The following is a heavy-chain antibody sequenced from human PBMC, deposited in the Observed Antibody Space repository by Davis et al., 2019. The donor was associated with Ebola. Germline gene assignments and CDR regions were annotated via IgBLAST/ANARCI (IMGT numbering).Heavy chain of an antibody. Sequence: GESLKISCAASGFTVSNFYMSWVRQAPGKGLEWVSVIHNGGSTYYANSVEGRFTISRDTSKNTLFLQMHSLRAEDTAVYFCARDAPKDIVGPTVYGMDVWGKGTTVTVSS. CDR2: IHNGGST. CDR1: GFTVSNFY. J-gene: IGHJ6*04. CDR3: ARDAPKDIVGPTVYGMDV. V-gene: IGHV3-53*01. D-gene: IGHD1-26*01.